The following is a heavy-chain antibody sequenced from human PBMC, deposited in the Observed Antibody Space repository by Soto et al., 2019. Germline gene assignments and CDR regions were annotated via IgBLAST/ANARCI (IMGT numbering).Heavy chain of an antibody. V-gene: IGHV4-30-4*01. CDR2: IYYSGST. Sequence: QVQLQESGPGLVKPSETLSLTCTVSGDSISRGDYHWSWIRQPPGKGLEWIGYIYYSGSTDCNPSLKSRVTISVDTSKNQFSLNLNSVTAADTAVYFCAGDRRRLWFREVQPQCGMDVWGQGTTVSVSS. D-gene: IGHD3-10*01. J-gene: IGHJ6*02. CDR1: GDSISRGDYH. CDR3: AGDRRRLWFREVQPQCGMDV.